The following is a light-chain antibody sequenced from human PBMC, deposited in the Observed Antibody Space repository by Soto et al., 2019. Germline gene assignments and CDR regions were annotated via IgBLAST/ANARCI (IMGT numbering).Light chain of an antibody. J-gene: IGKJ3*01. CDR3: QQLNSYPLFT. V-gene: IGKV1D-12*01. CDR1: QGIRSW. Sequence: DIQMTQSPSSVPASVGDRVTITCRASQGIRSWLAWYQQKPGKAPKLLIFAASSLQSGVPSRFSGSGSGTEFTLTISSLQPEDFATYYCQQLNSYPLFTFGPGTKVDIK. CDR2: AAS.